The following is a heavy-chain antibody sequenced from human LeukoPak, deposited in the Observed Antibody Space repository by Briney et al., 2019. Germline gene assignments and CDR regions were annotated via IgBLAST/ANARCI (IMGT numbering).Heavy chain of an antibody. CDR2: ISYDGSNK. J-gene: IGHJ6*03. V-gene: IGHV3-30*01. CDR3: ARGTRARRRFVGEYMDA. CDR1: GFTFSSYA. Sequence: PGRSLRLSCAASGFTFSSYAMHWVRQAPGKGLEWVAVISYDGSNKYYADSVKGRFTISRDNSKNTLYLQMNSLRAEDTAVYYCARGTRARRRFVGEYMDAWGKGTTVTVSS. D-gene: IGHD3-16*01.